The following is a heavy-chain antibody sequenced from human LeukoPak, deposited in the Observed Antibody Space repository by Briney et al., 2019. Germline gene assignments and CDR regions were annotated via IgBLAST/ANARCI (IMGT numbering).Heavy chain of an antibody. CDR1: GFTFSSYG. CDR3: ARVLLWFGESTSPFDY. CDR2: ISGSGGST. Sequence: GGSLRLSCAASGFTFSSYGMSWVRQAPGKGLEWVSAISGSGGSTSYADSVKGRFTISRDNAKNTLYLQMNSLRAEDTAVYYCARVLLWFGESTSPFDYWGQGTLVTVSS. D-gene: IGHD3-10*01. V-gene: IGHV3-23*01. J-gene: IGHJ4*02.